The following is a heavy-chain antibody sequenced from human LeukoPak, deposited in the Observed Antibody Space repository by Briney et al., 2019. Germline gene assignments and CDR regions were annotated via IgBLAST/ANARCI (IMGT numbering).Heavy chain of an antibody. J-gene: IGHJ1*01. Sequence: GGSLRLSCAASGFNFRSFSMTWVRQAPGKGLEWVSTVTSSGGSTYYADSVKGRFTISRDNAKNSLYLQMNSLRAEDTAVYYCARDPLGVTTIAEYFQHWGQGTLVTVSS. V-gene: IGHV3-21*01. CDR1: GFNFRSFS. D-gene: IGHD4-17*01. CDR2: VTSSGGST. CDR3: ARDPLGVTTIAEYFQH.